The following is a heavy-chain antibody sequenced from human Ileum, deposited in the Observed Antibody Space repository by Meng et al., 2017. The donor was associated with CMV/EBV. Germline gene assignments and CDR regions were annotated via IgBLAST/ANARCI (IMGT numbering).Heavy chain of an antibody. CDR3: VHRYSSSSGQVS. D-gene: IGHD6-6*01. CDR1: GFSLTTNVES. V-gene: IGHV2-5*02. CDR2: IHGGGGK. J-gene: IGHJ5*02. Sequence: QITFKESGPTPVKPTQTLTLTCTFSGFSLTTNVESVGWIRQPPGKALEWLALIHGGGGKQYSPSLQSRLTATRDTSKNQVVLTMTNMDPVDTATYYCVHRYSSSSGQVSWGQGTLVTVSS.